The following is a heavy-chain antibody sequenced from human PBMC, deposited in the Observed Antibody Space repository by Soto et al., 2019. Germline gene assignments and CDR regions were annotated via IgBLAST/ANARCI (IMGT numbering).Heavy chain of an antibody. J-gene: IGHJ5*02. V-gene: IGHV1-69*12. CDR2: IIPIFGTA. CDR1: GGTFSSYA. Sequence: QVQLVQSGAEVKKPGSSVKVSCKASGGTFSSYAISWVRQAPGQGLEWMGGIIPIFGTANYAQKFQGRVTITADESTSTAYMELSSLRAEDTAVYYCARDRLRRDGYNFEGWFDPWGQGTLVTVSS. CDR3: ARDRLRRDGYNFEGWFDP. D-gene: IGHD5-12*01.